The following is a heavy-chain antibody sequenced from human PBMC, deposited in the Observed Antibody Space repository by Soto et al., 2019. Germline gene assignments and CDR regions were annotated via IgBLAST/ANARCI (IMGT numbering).Heavy chain of an antibody. J-gene: IGHJ4*02. CDR3: ARGRGGPTDSSGWYLFDY. V-gene: IGHV4-34*01. Sequence: XXTLSLACAFYGGSFSGYYSRWILQPPGKRLECIGEINHSGSNNYNPSLKSRVTIAVDTSKNQFSLKLSSVTAADTDVYYCARGRGGPTDSSGWYLFDYWGQGTLVTVSA. CDR1: GGSFSGYY. D-gene: IGHD6-19*01. CDR2: INHSGSN.